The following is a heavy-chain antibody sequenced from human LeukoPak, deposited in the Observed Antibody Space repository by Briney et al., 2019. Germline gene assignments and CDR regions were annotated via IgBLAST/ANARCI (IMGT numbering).Heavy chain of an antibody. V-gene: IGHV1-18*01. D-gene: IGHD3-3*01. J-gene: IGHJ4*02. CDR3: ARGSGYYTAFDY. CDR2: ISAYNGNT. Sequence: ASVTVSCKASGYPFSNYDINWVRQAPGQGFQWMGWISAYNGNTNYAQKFQGRVTMTTDTSTSTAYMELRSLRSDDTAVYYCARGSGYYTAFDYWGQGTLVTVSS. CDR1: GYPFSNYD.